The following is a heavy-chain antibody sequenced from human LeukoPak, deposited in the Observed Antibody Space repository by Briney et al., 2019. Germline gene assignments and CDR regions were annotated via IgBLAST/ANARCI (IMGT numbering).Heavy chain of an antibody. Sequence: ASVKVSCKASGYTFTSYYMYWVRQAPGQGLEWMGIINPSGGSTNYAQKFQGRVTMTRDTSTSTVYMELSRLRSEDTAVYYCARSSSAQLCEYWGQGTLVTVSS. CDR2: INPSGGST. D-gene: IGHD6-6*01. J-gene: IGHJ4*02. V-gene: IGHV1-46*01. CDR3: ARSSSAQLCEY. CDR1: GYTFTSYY.